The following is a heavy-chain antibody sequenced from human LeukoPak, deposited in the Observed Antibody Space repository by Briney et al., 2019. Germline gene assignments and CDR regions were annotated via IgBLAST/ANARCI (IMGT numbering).Heavy chain of an antibody. CDR2: IYYSGST. Sequence: PSETLSLTCTVSGGSISSYYWSWIRQPPGKGLEWIGYIYYSGSTNCNPSLKSRVTISLDTSKNQFSLRLTSVTAADTAVYYCARDGEGDEGWDYWGQGTLVTVSS. CDR3: ARDGEGDEGWDY. V-gene: IGHV4-59*01. D-gene: IGHD7-27*01. J-gene: IGHJ4*02. CDR1: GGSISSYY.